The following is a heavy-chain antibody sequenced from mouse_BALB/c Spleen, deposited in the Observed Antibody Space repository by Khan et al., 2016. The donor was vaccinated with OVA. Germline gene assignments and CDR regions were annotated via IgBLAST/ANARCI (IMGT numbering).Heavy chain of an antibody. Sequence: EVELVESGGDLVKPGGSLKLSCAASGFTFSSYSMSWVRQTPDKRLEWVASISSGGDYTYYLDSVKGGFTFSRDNAKNTLYLQMSDLKSEDSAMDCCADHLTGSFAYWGQGTLVTVSA. CDR1: GFTFSSYS. V-gene: IGHV5-6*01. CDR3: ADHLTGSFAY. D-gene: IGHD4-1*01. J-gene: IGHJ3*01. CDR2: ISSGGDYT.